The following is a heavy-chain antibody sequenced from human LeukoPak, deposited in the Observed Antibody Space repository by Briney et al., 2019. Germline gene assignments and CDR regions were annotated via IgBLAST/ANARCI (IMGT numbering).Heavy chain of an antibody. CDR1: EFTFSIYG. CDR3: AKDRGDGYPTHFDY. J-gene: IGHJ4*02. Sequence: GGSLRLXCATSEFTFSIYGMHWVRQAPGKGLEWVSFIRFDGSNKYYADSVKGRFTISRDNSKNTLFLQMNSLREEDTAVYYCAKDRGDGYPTHFDYWGQGTLVTVSS. D-gene: IGHD5-24*01. V-gene: IGHV3-30*02. CDR2: IRFDGSNK.